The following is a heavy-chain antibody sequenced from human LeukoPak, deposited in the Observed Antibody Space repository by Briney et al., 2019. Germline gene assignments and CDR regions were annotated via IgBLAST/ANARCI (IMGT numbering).Heavy chain of an antibody. CDR2: ISTSGGGI. CDR1: GFTFSNYA. Sequence: GGSLRLSCAASGFTFSNYAMSSVRQAPGKGLEWVSGISTSGGGIYYADTVKGRFTISRDNSMNTLYLQMYSLRADDTAVYYCARDGFDYYDSSGYYYFDSWGQGTLVTVSS. J-gene: IGHJ4*02. V-gene: IGHV3-23*01. D-gene: IGHD3-22*01. CDR3: ARDGFDYYDSSGYYYFDS.